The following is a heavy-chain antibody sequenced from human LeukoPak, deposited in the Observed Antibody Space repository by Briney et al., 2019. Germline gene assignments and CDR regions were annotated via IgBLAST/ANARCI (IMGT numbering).Heavy chain of an antibody. CDR2: INHSGST. J-gene: IGHJ4*02. D-gene: IGHD3-16*02. CDR1: GGSFSGYY. V-gene: IGHV4-34*01. CDR3: ARARKSLPIDY. Sequence: SETLSLTCAVYGGSFSGYYWSWIRQPPGKGLEWIGEINHSGSTNYNPSLKSRVTISVDTSKNQFSLKLSSVTAADTAVYYCARARKSLPIDYWGQGTLVTVSS.